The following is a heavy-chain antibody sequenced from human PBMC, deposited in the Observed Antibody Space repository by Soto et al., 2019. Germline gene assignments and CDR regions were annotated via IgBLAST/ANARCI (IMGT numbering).Heavy chain of an antibody. CDR3: AKVNDFWSGAISMFDY. CDR2: ISGSGGST. V-gene: IGHV3-23*01. J-gene: IGHJ4*02. D-gene: IGHD3-3*01. CDR1: GFTFSSYA. Sequence: PGGSLRLSCAASGFTFSSYAMSWVRQAPGKGLKWVSAISGSGGSTYYADSVKGRFTISRDNSKNTLYLQMNSLRVEDTAVYYCAKVNDFWSGAISMFDYWGQGTLVTVS.